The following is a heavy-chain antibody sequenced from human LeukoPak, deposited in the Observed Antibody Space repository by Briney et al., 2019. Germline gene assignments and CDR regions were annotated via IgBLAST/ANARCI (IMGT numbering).Heavy chain of an antibody. D-gene: IGHD6-13*01. V-gene: IGHV3-7*01. CDR3: ARRASGIAADGIIAWIDY. CDR2: IREDGSET. CDR1: GFTFTSYW. J-gene: IGHJ4*02. Sequence: GGSLRLSCAASGFTFTSYWMSWVRQAPGKGLEWVAKIREDGSETFYVDSVKGRFTISRDNAKNSLYLQMNSLRAEDTAVYYCARRASGIAADGIIAWIDYWGQGTLVTVSS.